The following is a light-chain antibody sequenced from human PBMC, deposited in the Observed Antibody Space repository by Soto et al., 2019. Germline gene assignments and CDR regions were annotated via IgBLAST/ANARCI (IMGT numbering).Light chain of an antibody. CDR3: QQYENYWT. V-gene: IGKV1-5*01. J-gene: IGKJ1*01. Sequence: IQMTQSPSTLSATAGDRVTITCRASQSISSWLAWYQHKPGTAPKLLIYDASHLDSGVPSRFSGSGSGTEFSLTISNLQPDDCATYYCQQYENYWTFGQGTKVDIK. CDR1: QSISSW. CDR2: DAS.